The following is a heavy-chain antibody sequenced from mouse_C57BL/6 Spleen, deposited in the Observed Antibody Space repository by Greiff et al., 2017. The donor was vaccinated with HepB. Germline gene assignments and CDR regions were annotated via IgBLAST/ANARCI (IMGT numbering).Heavy chain of an antibody. D-gene: IGHD2-3*01. Sequence: QVQLQQSGPELVKPGASVKISCKASGYAFSSSWMNWVKQRPGKGLEWIGRIYPGDGDTNYNGKFKGKATLTADKSSSTAYMQLSSLTSEDSAVYFCARRYDGYYVSYAMDYWGQGTSVTASS. CDR2: IYPGDGDT. J-gene: IGHJ4*01. CDR1: GYAFSSSW. CDR3: ARRYDGYYVSYAMDY. V-gene: IGHV1-82*01.